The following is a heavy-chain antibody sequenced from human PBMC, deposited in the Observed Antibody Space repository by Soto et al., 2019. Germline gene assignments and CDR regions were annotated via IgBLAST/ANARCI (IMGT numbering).Heavy chain of an antibody. D-gene: IGHD2-15*01. Sequence: QLHLVHSGAVVKKPGASVTVSCSASGYPVTAYYMHWVRQAPGRGLEWMGGINPATGAAKYTQPSQGRVTRTRDTSTSTVFMELSGRTSEDPAVFYWARGGGVVVAGSAAFDMWGQGTVVTVSS. CDR1: GYPVTAYY. J-gene: IGHJ3*02. V-gene: IGHV1-2*02. CDR2: INPATGAA. CDR3: ARGGGVVVAGSAAFDM.